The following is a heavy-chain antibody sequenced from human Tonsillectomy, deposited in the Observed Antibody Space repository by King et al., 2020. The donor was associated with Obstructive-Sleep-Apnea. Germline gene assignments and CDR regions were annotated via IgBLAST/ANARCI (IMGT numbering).Heavy chain of an antibody. CDR1: GFTFSNYG. CDR2: ISYYGSNK. CDR3: AKDPRIAVAGTGYFDY. J-gene: IGHJ4*02. D-gene: IGHD6-19*01. V-gene: IGHV3-30*18. Sequence: VQLVESGGGVVQPGRSLRLSCAACGFTFSNYGMHWGRQAPGKGREWGEVISYYGSNKYYADSLKGLFTISRDNSKNTLYLQINSLRAEDTAVYYCAKDPRIAVAGTGYFDYWGQRTLVTVSS.